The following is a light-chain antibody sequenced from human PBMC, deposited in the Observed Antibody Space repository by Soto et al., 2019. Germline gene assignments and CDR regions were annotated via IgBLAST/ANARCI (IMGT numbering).Light chain of an antibody. J-gene: IGLJ1*01. CDR2: EVS. Sequence: QSALTQPPSASGSPGQSVTISCTGTSSDVGNYDYVSWYQQHPGKAPKLIIYEVSYRPSGVPDRFSGSKSGNTASLTVSGLQAEDEADDYCNSYGGRNNYVFGTGTKVTVL. CDR1: SSDVGNYDY. V-gene: IGLV2-8*01. CDR3: NSYGGRNNYV.